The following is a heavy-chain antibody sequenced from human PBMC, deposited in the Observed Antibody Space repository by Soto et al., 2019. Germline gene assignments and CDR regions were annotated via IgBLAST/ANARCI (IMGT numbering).Heavy chain of an antibody. J-gene: IGHJ6*03. Sequence: EVQVVESGGGLVQPGGSLRLSCAASGFTFSSYWMTWVRQAPGKGLEWVANIKQDGSEKYYVDSVKGRFAISRDNAKNSLYLQMNSLRAEDTAVYHCARDLSSSTWPDFYYYYYMDVWGKGTTVTVSS. V-gene: IGHV3-7*01. D-gene: IGHD6-13*01. CDR2: IKQDGSEK. CDR1: GFTFSSYW. CDR3: ARDLSSSTWPDFYYYYYMDV.